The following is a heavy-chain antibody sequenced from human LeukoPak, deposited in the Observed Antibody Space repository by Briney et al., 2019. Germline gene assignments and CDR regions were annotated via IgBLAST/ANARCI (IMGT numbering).Heavy chain of an antibody. D-gene: IGHD1-26*01. CDR2: INPSGGST. J-gene: IGHJ3*02. CDR3: VRELNSGSYRSAFDI. V-gene: IGHV1-46*01. CDR1: GYTFTSYY. Sequence: ASVKVSCKASGYTFTSYYMHWVRQAPGQGLEWMGIINPSGGSTSYAQKFQGRVTMTRDTSTSTVYMELSSLRSEDTAVYYCVRELNSGSYRSAFDIWGQGTMVTVSS.